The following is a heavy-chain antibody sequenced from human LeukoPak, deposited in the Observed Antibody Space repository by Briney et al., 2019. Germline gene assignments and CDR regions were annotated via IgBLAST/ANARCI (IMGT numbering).Heavy chain of an antibody. J-gene: IGHJ4*02. Sequence: PSETLSLTCAVSGGSIGRYYWSWIRQPPGKGLEWLGYISYSGSTNYNPSLKSRVTISVDTSKNQFSLKLSSVTAADTAVYYCARDADTSSHFDYWGQGTLVTVSS. CDR2: ISYSGST. CDR3: ARDADTSSHFDY. D-gene: IGHD2-2*01. V-gene: IGHV4-59*01. CDR1: GGSIGRYY.